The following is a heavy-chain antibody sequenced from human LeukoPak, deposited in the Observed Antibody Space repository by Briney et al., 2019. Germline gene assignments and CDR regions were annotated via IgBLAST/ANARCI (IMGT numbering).Heavy chain of an antibody. CDR1: GFIFSSYW. CDR3: ARETYYNWGFDP. Sequence: PGGSLRLSCAASGFIFSSYWMHWVRRAPGKGLVWVSRIDSDGSSTSYADSVKGRFTISRDNAKNTLYLQMNSLRAEDTAVSYCARETYYNWGFDPWGQGTLVTVSS. J-gene: IGHJ5*02. V-gene: IGHV3-74*01. D-gene: IGHD1-20*01. CDR2: IDSDGSST.